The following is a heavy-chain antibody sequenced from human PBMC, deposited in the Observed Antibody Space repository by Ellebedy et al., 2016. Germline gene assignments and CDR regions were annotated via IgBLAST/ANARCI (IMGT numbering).Heavy chain of an antibody. D-gene: IGHD3-22*01. Sequence: GGSLRLXXAASGFTFSSYSMNWVRQAPGKGLEWVSYISSSSSTIYYADSVKGRFTISRDNAKNSLYLQMNSLRAEDTAVYYCARVGAKNYYDSSGYYAFDYWGQGTLVTVSS. CDR1: GFTFSSYS. CDR3: ARVGAKNYYDSSGYYAFDY. J-gene: IGHJ4*02. CDR2: ISSSSSTI. V-gene: IGHV3-48*04.